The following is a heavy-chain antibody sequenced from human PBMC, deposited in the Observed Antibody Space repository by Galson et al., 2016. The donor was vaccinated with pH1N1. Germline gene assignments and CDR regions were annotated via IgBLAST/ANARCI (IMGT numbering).Heavy chain of an antibody. J-gene: IGHJ6*03. V-gene: IGHV4-38-2*01. CDR3: ARGRGGYNLRERQYYYSYMDV. CDR1: GYSIGNGYF. CDR2: IYHSGTT. Sequence: SETLSLTCAVSGYSIGNGYFWGWIRQPPGQGLEWIGIIYHSGTTYYNPSLESRVTISVDTSKNQFSLKLYSVTAADTAVYYCARGRGGYNLRERQYYYSYMDVWGKGTTVTVSS. D-gene: IGHD5-24*01.